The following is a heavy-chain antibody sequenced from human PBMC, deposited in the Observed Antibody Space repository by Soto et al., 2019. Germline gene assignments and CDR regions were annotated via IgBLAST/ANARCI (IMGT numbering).Heavy chain of an antibody. V-gene: IGHV4-31*03. CDR3: ARAGHCSGGSCYSGVDY. Sequence: QVQLQESGPGQVKPSQTLSLTCTVSVGSISSGGYYWSWIRQHPGKGLEWIGYIYYSGSTYDNPSLKSRVTITVDSSKNQFSLKLSSVTAADTAVYYCARAGHCSGGSCYSGVDYWGQGTLVTVSS. D-gene: IGHD2-15*01. CDR2: IYYSGST. CDR1: VGSISSGGYY. J-gene: IGHJ4*02.